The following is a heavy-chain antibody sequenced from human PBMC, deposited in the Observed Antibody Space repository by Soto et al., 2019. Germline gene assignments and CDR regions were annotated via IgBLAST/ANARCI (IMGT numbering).Heavy chain of an antibody. Sequence: LRLSCAASGFTFSSYSMNWVRQAPGKGLEWVSYISSSSSTIYYADSVKGRFTISRDNAKNSLYLQMNSLRAEDTAVYYALGGPAPAATSSYYYYYMDVWGKGTTVTVSS. J-gene: IGHJ6*03. CDR2: ISSSSSTI. CDR1: GFTFSSYS. CDR3: LGGPAPAATSSYYYYYMDV. V-gene: IGHV3-48*01. D-gene: IGHD2-15*01.